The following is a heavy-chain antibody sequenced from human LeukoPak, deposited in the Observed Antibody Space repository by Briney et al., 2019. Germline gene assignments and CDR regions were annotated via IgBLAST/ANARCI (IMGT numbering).Heavy chain of an antibody. CDR3: ASYYDFWSGYYTYYFDY. CDR2: ISSSSSYI. J-gene: IGHJ4*02. CDR1: GFTFISYS. D-gene: IGHD3-3*01. V-gene: IGHV3-21*01. Sequence: RGSLRLSCAASGFTFISYSMNWVRQAPGKGLEWVSSISSSSSYIYYADSVKGRFTISRDNAKNSLYLQMNSLRAEDTAVYYCASYYDFWSGYYTYYFDYWGQGTLVTVSS.